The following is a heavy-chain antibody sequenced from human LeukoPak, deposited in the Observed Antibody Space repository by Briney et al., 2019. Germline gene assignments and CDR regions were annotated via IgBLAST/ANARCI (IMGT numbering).Heavy chain of an antibody. CDR3: ARHREGAPGY. V-gene: IGHV1-18*04. D-gene: IGHD1-26*01. J-gene: IGHJ4*02. Sequence: ASVKVSCKASGYTFTGYYMHWVRKAPGQGLEWMGWISAYNGNTNYAQKLQGRVTMTTDTSTSTAYMELRSLRSDDTAVYYCARHREGAPGYWGQGTLVTVSS. CDR1: GYTFTGYY. CDR2: ISAYNGNT.